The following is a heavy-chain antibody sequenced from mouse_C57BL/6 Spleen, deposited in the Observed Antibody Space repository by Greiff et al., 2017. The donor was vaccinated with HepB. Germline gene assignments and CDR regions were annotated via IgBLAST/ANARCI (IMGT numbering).Heavy chain of an antibody. CDR3: ARSPYGNPFAC. CDR1: GFTFTDYY. V-gene: IGHV7-3*01. Sequence: VQLKESGGGLVQPGGSLSLSCAASGFTFTDYYMSWVRQPPGKALEWLGFIRNKANGYTTEYSASVKGLFTISRDNSQSILYLQMNALRAEDSATYYCARSPYGNPFACWGQGTLVTVSA. D-gene: IGHD2-1*01. J-gene: IGHJ3*01. CDR2: IRNKANGYTT.